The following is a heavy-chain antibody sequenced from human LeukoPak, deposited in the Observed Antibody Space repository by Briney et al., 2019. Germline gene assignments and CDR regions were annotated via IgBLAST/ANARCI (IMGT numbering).Heavy chain of an antibody. J-gene: IGHJ4*02. V-gene: IGHV4-30-4*01. D-gene: IGHD1-26*01. CDR2: IYYSGST. CDR1: GGSISNDCYF. CDR3: ARLEGAGAGPDY. Sequence: SETLSLTCTVPGGSISNDCYFWSWIRQPPEKGLEFIGYIYYSGSTYYNPSLKSRVTILVDTSKSQFSLKLTSVTAADTAVYYCARLEGAGAGPDYWGQGTLVTVSS.